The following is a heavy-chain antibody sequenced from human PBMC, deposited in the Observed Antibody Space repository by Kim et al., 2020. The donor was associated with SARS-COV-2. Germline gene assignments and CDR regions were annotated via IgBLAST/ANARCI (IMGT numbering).Heavy chain of an antibody. J-gene: IGHJ5*02. CDR3: QSSGSYLHWFDP. V-gene: IGHV3-33*05. Sequence: GGSLRLSCAASGFTFSSYGMHWVRQAPGKGLEWVAVISYDGSNKYYADSVKGRFTISRDNSKNTLYLQMNSLRAEDTAVYYCQSSGSYLHWFDPWGQGTLVTVSS. CDR1: GFTFSSYG. CDR2: ISYDGSNK. D-gene: IGHD3-10*01.